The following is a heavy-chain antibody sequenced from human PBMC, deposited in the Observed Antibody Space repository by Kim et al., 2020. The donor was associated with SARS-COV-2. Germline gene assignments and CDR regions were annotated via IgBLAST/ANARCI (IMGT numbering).Heavy chain of an antibody. CDR3: ARGKIVVVPAAIDYYFDY. J-gene: IGHJ4*02. Sequence: SQTLSLTCAISGDSVSSNSAAWNWIRQSPSRGLEWLGRTYYRSKWYNDYAVSVKSRITINPDTSKNQFSLQLNSVTPEDTAVYYCARGKIVVVPAAIDYYFDYWGQGTLVTVSS. CDR2: TYYRSKWYN. D-gene: IGHD2-2*01. V-gene: IGHV6-1*01. CDR1: GDSVSSNSAA.